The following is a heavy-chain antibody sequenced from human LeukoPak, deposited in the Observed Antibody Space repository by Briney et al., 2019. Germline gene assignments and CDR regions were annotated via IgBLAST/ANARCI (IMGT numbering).Heavy chain of an antibody. J-gene: IGHJ4*02. CDR2: ITGDGSST. CDR3: ARSNWPYYFDY. V-gene: IGHV3-74*01. D-gene: IGHD1-1*01. Sequence: GGSLRLSCAASEFTFSNYWMHWVRQAPGKGLVSVSWITGDGSSTRYADSVKGRFTISRDNAKNTLYRQVNSLRADDTAVYYCARSNWPYYFDYWGQGALVPVSS. CDR1: EFTFSNYW.